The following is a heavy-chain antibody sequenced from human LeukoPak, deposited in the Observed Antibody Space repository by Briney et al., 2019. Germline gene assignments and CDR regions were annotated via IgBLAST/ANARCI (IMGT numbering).Heavy chain of an antibody. V-gene: IGHV3-21*01. J-gene: IGHJ4*02. CDR3: ARAGYCTNGVCSDY. Sequence: PGGSLRLSCAASGFTFSSYSMNWVRQAPGKGLEWVSSISSSSSYIYYADPVKGRFTISRDNAKNSLYLQMNSLRAEDTAVYYCARAGYCTNGVCSDYWGQGTLVTVSS. D-gene: IGHD2-8*01. CDR2: ISSSSSYI. CDR1: GFTFSSYS.